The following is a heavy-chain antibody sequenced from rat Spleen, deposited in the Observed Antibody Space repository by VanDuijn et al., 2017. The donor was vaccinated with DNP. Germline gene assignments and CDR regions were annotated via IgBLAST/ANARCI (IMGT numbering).Heavy chain of an antibody. J-gene: IGHJ2*01. Sequence: QVQLKESGPGLVQPSQTLSLTCTVSGLSLTSNSVSWIRQPPGKGLEWMGIVWTGGSTEYNSALKSRLSISRDTSKSQVFLKMNSLQTEDIATYYCARDRGDGTYYSPFGFWGQGVMVTVSS. CDR2: VWTGGST. CDR3: ARDRGDGTYYSPFGF. D-gene: IGHD1-12*02. CDR1: GLSLTSNS. V-gene: IGHV2-47*01.